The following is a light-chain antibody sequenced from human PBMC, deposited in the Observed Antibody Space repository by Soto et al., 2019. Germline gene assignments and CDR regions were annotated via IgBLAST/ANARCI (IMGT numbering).Light chain of an antibody. CDR2: GAS. CDR3: QEASRIPIT. CDR1: QSVSSSY. J-gene: IGKJ5*01. Sequence: IVLTQSPGNLSLSPASRAALSCGSSQSVSSSYLAWYQQKPGQAPRLLIYGASSRATGIPDRFSGSGSGTDFTLTISSLQPEDFGTYYCQEASRIPITFGQGRLLEIK. V-gene: IGKV3-20*01.